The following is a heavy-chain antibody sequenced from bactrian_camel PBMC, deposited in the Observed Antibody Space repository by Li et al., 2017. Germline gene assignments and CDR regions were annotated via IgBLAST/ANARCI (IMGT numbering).Heavy chain of an antibody. CDR2: VARDGTT. D-gene: IGHD3*01. CDR1: RYTVGRYC. J-gene: IGHJ6*01. Sequence: VQLVESGGGSVQAGGSLTLSCAATRYTVGRYCQAWFRQGPGKEREWVADVARDGTTDYSDSVKGRFTVSRDNAKNTLFLQMDRLKPEDTAMYYCAAEGWCGRRCFGCGAFGYWGQGTQVTVS. CDR3: AAEGWCGRRCFGCGAFGY. V-gene: IGHV3S55*01.